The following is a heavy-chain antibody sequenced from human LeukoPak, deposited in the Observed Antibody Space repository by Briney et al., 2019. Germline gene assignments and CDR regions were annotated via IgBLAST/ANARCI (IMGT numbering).Heavy chain of an antibody. CDR2: INTYSGNT. J-gene: IGHJ4*02. D-gene: IGHD1-26*01. Sequence: GASVKVSCKASGYTFTSYGISWVRQAPGQGLEWMGWINTYSGNTNYAQNLQGRVTMTTDTSTSTAYMELRTLRSDDTAVYYCARGWEFDYWGQGTLVTASS. CDR1: GYTFTSYG. CDR3: ARGWEFDY. V-gene: IGHV1-18*01.